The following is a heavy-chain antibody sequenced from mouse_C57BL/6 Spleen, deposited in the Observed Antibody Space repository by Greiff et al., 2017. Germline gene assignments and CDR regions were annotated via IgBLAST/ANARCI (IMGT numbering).Heavy chain of an antibody. J-gene: IGHJ3*01. D-gene: IGHD1-1*01. CDR1: GFTFSSYA. CDR2: ISDGGSYT. CDR3: ARDSVVPCAY. Sequence: EVQLVESGGGLVKPGGSLKLSCAASGFTFSSYAMSWVRQTPEKRLEWVATISDGGSYTYYPDNVKGRFTISRDNAKNNLYLQMSHLKSEDTAMYYCARDSVVPCAYWGQGTLVTVSA. V-gene: IGHV5-4*01.